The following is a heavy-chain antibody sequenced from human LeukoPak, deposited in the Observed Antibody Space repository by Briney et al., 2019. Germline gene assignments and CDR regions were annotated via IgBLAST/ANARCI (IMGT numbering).Heavy chain of an antibody. D-gene: IGHD6-19*01. Sequence: GGSLRLSCAASGFTFSDYYMTWIRQAPGKGLEWVSYISSSSSYTNYADSVKGRFTISRDNTKNSLYLQMNSLRAEDTAVYYRARVTAVAAPLTYWGQGTLVTVSS. J-gene: IGHJ4*02. CDR1: GFTFSDYY. V-gene: IGHV3-11*06. CDR3: ARVTAVAAPLTY. CDR2: ISSSSSYT.